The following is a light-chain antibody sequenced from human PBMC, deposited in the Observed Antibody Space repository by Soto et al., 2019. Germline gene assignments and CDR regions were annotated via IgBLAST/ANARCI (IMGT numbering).Light chain of an antibody. Sequence: QSVLTQPPSASGTPGQRVTISCSGSSSNIGSNTVNWYQQLPGTAPKLLIYSYDQRPSGVPHRFSGSKSGTSASLAISGLQSEDEADYFCAAWDDSLNGWVFGGGTKLT. V-gene: IGLV1-44*01. J-gene: IGLJ3*02. CDR2: SYD. CDR1: SSNIGSNT. CDR3: AAWDDSLNGWV.